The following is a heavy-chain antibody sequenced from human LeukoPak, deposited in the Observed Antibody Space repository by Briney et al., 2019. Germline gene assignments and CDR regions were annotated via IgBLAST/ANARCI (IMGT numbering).Heavy chain of an antibody. Sequence: SVKVSCKASGGTFSSYAISWVRQAPGQGLEWMGRIIPILGIASYAQKFQGRVTITADKSTSTAYMELSSLRSEDTAVYYCARAEALYSSSWSRPRYYYYMDVWGKGTTVTVSS. J-gene: IGHJ6*03. CDR3: ARAEALYSSSWSRPRYYYYMDV. D-gene: IGHD6-13*01. V-gene: IGHV1-69*04. CDR2: IIPILGIA. CDR1: GGTFSSYA.